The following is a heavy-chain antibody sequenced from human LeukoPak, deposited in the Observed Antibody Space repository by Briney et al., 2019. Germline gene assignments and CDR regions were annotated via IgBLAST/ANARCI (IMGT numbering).Heavy chain of an antibody. CDR2: ISGSGDST. CDR3: ARDRRGEHYFDY. CDR1: GFTFSTYA. V-gene: IGHV3-23*01. Sequence: PGGSLRLSCAASGFTFSTYAMSWVRQAPGKGLEWVSGISGSGDSTYSAGSVKGQFTISRDNSKNMLYLQMNSLRADDTAVYYCARDRRGEHYFDYWGQGTLVTVSS. D-gene: IGHD1-26*01. J-gene: IGHJ4*02.